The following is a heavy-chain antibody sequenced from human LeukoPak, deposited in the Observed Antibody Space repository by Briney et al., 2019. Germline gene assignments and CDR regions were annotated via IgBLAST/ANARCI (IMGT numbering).Heavy chain of an antibody. D-gene: IGHD3-10*01. CDR2: IYKSGIT. CDR1: DGSISSCY. Sequence: SETLSLTCTVSDGSISSCYWSWIRQPAGKGLEWIGRIYKSGITNYNPSLKSRVSMSVDTSENQFSLKLSSVTAADTAVYYCARGPYGSGSYAVDIWGQGTKVTVSS. CDR3: ARGPYGSGSYAVDI. V-gene: IGHV4-4*07. J-gene: IGHJ3*02.